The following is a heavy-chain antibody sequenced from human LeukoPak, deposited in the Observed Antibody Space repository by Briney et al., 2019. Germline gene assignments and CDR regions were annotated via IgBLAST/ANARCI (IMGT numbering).Heavy chain of an antibody. V-gene: IGHV3-21*01. CDR1: GFTFSSYS. CDR3: ARERQYYDSSGDDY. J-gene: IGHJ4*02. D-gene: IGHD3-22*01. CDR2: ISSSSSYI. Sequence: PGGSLRLSCAASGFTFSSYSMNWVRQAPGKGLEWVSSISSSSSYIYYADSVKGRFTISRDNAKNSLYLQMNSLRAEDTAVYYCARERQYYDSSGDDYWGQGTLVTVSS.